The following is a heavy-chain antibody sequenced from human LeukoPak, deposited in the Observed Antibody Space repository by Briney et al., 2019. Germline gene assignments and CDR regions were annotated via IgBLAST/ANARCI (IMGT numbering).Heavy chain of an antibody. V-gene: IGHV4-39*01. CDR2: IYYSGST. CDR1: GGSISSSSYY. CDR3: ASLFNAGYYDSSGYGY. Sequence: PSETLSLTCTVSGGSISSSSYYWVWIRQPPGKGLEWIGSIYYSGSTYYNPSLKSRVTISVGTSKNQFSLKLSSVTAADTAVYFCASLFNAGYYDSSGYGYWGQGTLVTVSS. J-gene: IGHJ4*02. D-gene: IGHD3-22*01.